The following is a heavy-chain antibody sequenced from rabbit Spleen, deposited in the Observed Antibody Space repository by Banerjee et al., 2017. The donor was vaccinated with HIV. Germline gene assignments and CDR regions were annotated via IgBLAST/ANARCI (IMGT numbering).Heavy chain of an antibody. CDR3: ARGAIPGIVYGNYFDL. Sequence: QSLEESGGDLVKPGASLTLTCTASGFSFSSGYWICWVRQAPGKGLEWIACTYAGSNTNTYYASWAKGRFTISKTSSTTVTLQMTSLTAADTATYFCARGAIPGIVYGNYFDLWGPGTLVTVS. D-gene: IGHD3-1*01. J-gene: IGHJ4*01. CDR1: GFSFSSGYW. CDR2: TYAGSNTNT. V-gene: IGHV1S40*01.